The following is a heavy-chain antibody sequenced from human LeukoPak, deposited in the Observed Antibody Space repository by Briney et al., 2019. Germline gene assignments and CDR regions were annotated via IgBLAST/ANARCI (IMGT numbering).Heavy chain of an antibody. CDR2: ISSSGSTI. V-gene: IGHV3-48*03. Sequence: GGSLRLSCAASGFTFSSYEMNWVRQAPGKGLEWVSYISSSGSTIYYADSVKGRFTISRDNAKNSLYLQMNSLRAEDTAVYYCARGYSYGRGYFDYWGQGTLVTVSS. CDR3: ARGYSYGRGYFDY. CDR1: GFTFSSYE. D-gene: IGHD5-18*01. J-gene: IGHJ4*02.